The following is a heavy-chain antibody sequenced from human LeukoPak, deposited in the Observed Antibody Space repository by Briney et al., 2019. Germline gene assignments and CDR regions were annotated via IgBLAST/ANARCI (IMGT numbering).Heavy chain of an antibody. CDR3: ARDLLEWLSAFDI. D-gene: IGHD3-3*01. V-gene: IGHV1-2*02. Sequence: GASVKVSCKASGYTFTGYYMHWVRQAPGQGLEWVGWINPNSGGTNYAQKFQGRVTMTRDTSISTAYMELSRLRSDDTAVYYCARDLLEWLSAFDIWGQGTMVTVSS. J-gene: IGHJ3*02. CDR2: INPNSGGT. CDR1: GYTFTGYY.